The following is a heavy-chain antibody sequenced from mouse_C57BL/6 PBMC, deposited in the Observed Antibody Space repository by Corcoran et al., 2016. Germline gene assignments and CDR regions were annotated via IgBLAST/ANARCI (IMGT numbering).Heavy chain of an antibody. CDR3: ARSFIASVVGSMDY. CDR1: GYTFTSYG. V-gene: IGHV1-81*01. Sequence: QVQLQQSGAELARPGASVKLSCKASGYTFTSYGISWVKKKTGQGLEWIGLINPRSGNTYYNEKFKGKVTLPEDQSSSTAYIELRSLTSEDSAVYFCARSFIASVVGSMDYWCQGTSVTVSS. J-gene: IGHJ4*01. CDR2: INPRSGNT. D-gene: IGHD1-1*01.